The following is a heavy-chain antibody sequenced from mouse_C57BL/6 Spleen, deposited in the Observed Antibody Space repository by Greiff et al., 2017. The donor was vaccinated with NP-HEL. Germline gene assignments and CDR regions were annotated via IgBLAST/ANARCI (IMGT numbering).Heavy chain of an antibody. D-gene: IGHD1-1*01. V-gene: IGHV14-2*01. CDR3: ARSPHLRRSLYAMDY. CDR1: GFNIKDYY. CDR2: IDPEDGET. Sequence: VQLQQSGAELVKPGASVKLSCTASGFNIKDYYMHWVKQRTEQGLEWIGRIDPEDGETKYAPKFQGKATITAGTSSNTAYLQLSSLTSEDTAVYYCARSPHLRRSLYAMDYWGQGTSVTVSS. J-gene: IGHJ4*01.